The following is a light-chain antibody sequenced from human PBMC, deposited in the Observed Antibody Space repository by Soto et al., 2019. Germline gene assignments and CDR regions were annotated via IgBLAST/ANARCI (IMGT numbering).Light chain of an antibody. CDR2: AAS. J-gene: IGKJ4*01. Sequence: DIQMTQSPSSLSASVGDRVTITCRANLSVANYLHWYQQKSGRVPKLLIYAASNLQRGVPSRFSGGGSGTDFSLTISSLRLEDFATYFCQQSHTLPFTFGGETKVEIE. CDR3: QQSHTLPFT. CDR1: LSVANY. V-gene: IGKV1-39*01.